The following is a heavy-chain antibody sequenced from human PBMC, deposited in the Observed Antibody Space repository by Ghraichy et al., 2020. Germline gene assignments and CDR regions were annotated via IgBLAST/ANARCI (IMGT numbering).Heavy chain of an antibody. J-gene: IGHJ3*02. Sequence: GGSLRLSCAASGFTFSSYAMHWVRQAPGKGLEYVSAISSNGGSTYYADSVKGRFTISRDNSKNTLYLQMGSLRAEDMAVYYCARGGYCSSTSCYFGAFDIWGQGTMVTVSS. V-gene: IGHV3-64*02. D-gene: IGHD2-2*01. CDR2: ISSNGGST. CDR1: GFTFSSYA. CDR3: ARGGYCSSTSCYFGAFDI.